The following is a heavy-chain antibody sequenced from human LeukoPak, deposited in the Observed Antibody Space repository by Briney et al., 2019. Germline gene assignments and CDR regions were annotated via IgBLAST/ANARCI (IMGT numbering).Heavy chain of an antibody. CDR2: ISYDGSNK. D-gene: IGHD6-19*01. V-gene: IGHV3-30*18. Sequence: SCKASDYTFTNYGVSWVRQAPGKGLEWVAVISYDGSNKYYADSVKGRFTISRDNSKNTLYLQMNSLRAEDTAVYYCAKEYSSGWTDYWGQGTQVTVSS. CDR1: DYTFTNYG. CDR3: AKEYSSGWTDY. J-gene: IGHJ4*02.